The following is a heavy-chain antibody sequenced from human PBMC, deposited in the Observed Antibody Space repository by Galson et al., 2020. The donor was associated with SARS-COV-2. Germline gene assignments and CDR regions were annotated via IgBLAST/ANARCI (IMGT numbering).Heavy chain of an antibody. CDR2: IYWDDDK. J-gene: IGHJ6*02. Sequence: KMSGPPLVKPTQTLTLTCTFSGFSLSTSGVDGGWTRQPPAKALEWLALIYWDDDKRYSPSLKSRLTITKDTSKNQVVLTMTNMDPVDTATYYCAHREPLYGMDVWGQGTTVTVSS. V-gene: IGHV2-5*02. D-gene: IGHD1-26*01. CDR3: AHREPLYGMDV. CDR1: GFSLSTSGVD.